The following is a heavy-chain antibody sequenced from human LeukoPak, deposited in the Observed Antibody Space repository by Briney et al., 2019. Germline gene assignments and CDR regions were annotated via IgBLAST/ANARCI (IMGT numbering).Heavy chain of an antibody. CDR2: VWYDGSNK. D-gene: IGHD5-18*01. V-gene: IGHV3-33*01. CDR1: RFTFSNYG. CDR3: ARDPGRGYTYGYGFDY. Sequence: GRSLRLSCAASRFTFSNYGMHWVRQAPGKGLEWVAVVWYDGSNKYYADSVKGRFTISRDNSKNTLYLQMNSLRAEDAAVYYCARDPGRGYTYGYGFDYWGQGTLVTVSS. J-gene: IGHJ4*02.